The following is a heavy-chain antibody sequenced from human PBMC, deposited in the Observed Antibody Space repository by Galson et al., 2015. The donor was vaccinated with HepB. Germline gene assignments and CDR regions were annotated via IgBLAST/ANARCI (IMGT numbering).Heavy chain of an antibody. CDR3: ARAQYCSSTTCYSANYYFDY. Sequence: SLRLSCAASGFTFGSYWIHWVRQSPGKGLEWIGEIYQSGDSNYNPSLKSRVTMSVDKSKNQFSLKLTSVTAADTAMYYCARAQYCSSTTCYSANYYFDYWGQGILVTVSS. CDR2: IYQSGDS. V-gene: IGHV4-4*02. J-gene: IGHJ4*02. D-gene: IGHD2-2*02. CDR1: GFTFGSYW.